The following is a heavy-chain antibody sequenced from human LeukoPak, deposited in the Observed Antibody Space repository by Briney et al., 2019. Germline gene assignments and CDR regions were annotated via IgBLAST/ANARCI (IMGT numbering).Heavy chain of an antibody. CDR3: ARDRIAVAGDAFDI. D-gene: IGHD6-19*01. CDR1: GYTFTGYY. CDR2: INPNSGGT. V-gene: IGHV1-2*06. Sequence: ASVKVSRKASGYTFTGYYMHWVRQAPGQGLEWMGRINPNSGGTNYAQKFQGRVTMTRDTSISTAYVELSRLRSDDTAVYYCARDRIAVAGDAFDIWGQGTMVTVSS. J-gene: IGHJ3*02.